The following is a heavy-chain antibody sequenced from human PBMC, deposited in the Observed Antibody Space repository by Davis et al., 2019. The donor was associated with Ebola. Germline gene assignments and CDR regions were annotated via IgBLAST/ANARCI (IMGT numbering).Heavy chain of an antibody. V-gene: IGHV3-7*03. CDR2: INQDGSQK. D-gene: IGHD6-13*01. CDR1: AFTFSNHW. CDR3: AREAKESAGKDY. Sequence: GESLKISCAASAFTFSNHWMTWVRQAPGKGLEWVANINQDGSQKYYVDSVKGRFTISRDNAKNSLYLQMNSLRAEDTAVYYCAREAKESAGKDYWGQGTLVTVSS. J-gene: IGHJ4*02.